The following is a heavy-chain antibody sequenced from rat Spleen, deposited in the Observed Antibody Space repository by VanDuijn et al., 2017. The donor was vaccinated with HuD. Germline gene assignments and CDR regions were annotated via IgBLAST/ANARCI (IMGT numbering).Heavy chain of an antibody. Sequence: QVQLQQSGAELAKSGSSVKISCKASGYTFANYDVNWIKQTTGQGLDYIGYINTGSGGTYYNEKFKDKATLTVDKSSSTAFMELSSLTPEDTAVYYCSRGDYFDYWGQGVMVTVPS. V-gene: IGHV1-57*01. J-gene: IGHJ2*01. CDR2: INTGSGGT. CDR1: GYTFANYD. CDR3: SRGDYFDY.